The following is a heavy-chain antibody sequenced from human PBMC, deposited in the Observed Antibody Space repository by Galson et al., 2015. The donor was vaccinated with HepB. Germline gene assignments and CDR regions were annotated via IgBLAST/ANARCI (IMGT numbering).Heavy chain of an antibody. D-gene: IGHD2-21*01. CDR3: ARESECGGDCYYFDC. J-gene: IGHJ4*02. CDR1: GFTFSSYW. V-gene: IGHV3-7*01. CDR2: IKQDGSEK. Sequence: SLRLSCAASGFTFSSYWMSWVRQAPGKGLEWVANIKQDGSEKYYVDSVKGRFTISRDNAKNSLYLQMNSLRAEDTAVYYCARESECGGDCYYFDCWGQGTLVTVSS.